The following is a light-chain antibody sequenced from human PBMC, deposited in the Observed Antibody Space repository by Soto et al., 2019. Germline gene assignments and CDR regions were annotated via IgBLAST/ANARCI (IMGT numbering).Light chain of an antibody. CDR1: SSDIGTYNY. CDR2: GVN. CDR3: SSYRTGSVVL. Sequence: QSALTQPASVSGSPGQSITISCTGTSSDIGTYNYVSWYQQHPDKAPKLMIYGVNDRPSGVSARFSGSKFQNTASLTISGLQAEDEADYYCSSYRTGSVVLFGGGTKLTVL. V-gene: IGLV2-14*01. J-gene: IGLJ3*02.